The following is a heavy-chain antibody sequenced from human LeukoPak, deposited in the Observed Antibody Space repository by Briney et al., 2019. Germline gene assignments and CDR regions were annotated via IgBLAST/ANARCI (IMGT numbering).Heavy chain of an antibody. Sequence: GGSLRLSCAASGFTFSSYAMSWVRQAPGKGLEWVSGISWNSGSIGYADSVKGRFTISRDNAKNSLYLQMNSLRAEDTALYYCAKDIRSVRGVKQFDYWGQGTLVTVSS. V-gene: IGHV3-9*01. D-gene: IGHD3-10*01. CDR1: GFTFSSYA. J-gene: IGHJ4*02. CDR2: ISWNSGSI. CDR3: AKDIRSVRGVKQFDY.